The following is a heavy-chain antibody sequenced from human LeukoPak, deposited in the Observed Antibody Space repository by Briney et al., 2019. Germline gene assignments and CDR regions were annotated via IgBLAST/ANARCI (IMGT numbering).Heavy chain of an antibody. D-gene: IGHD3-10*01. J-gene: IGHJ4*02. CDR2: INPNSGGT. CDR1: GYTFTGYY. V-gene: IGHV1-2*02. Sequence: ASVKVSCKVSGYTFTGYYMHWVRQAPGQGLEWMGWINPNSGGTNYAQKFQGRVTMTRDTSISTAYMELSRLRSDDTAVYYCARVPPYYYGSGSHYYFDYWGQGTLVTVSS. CDR3: ARVPPYYYGSGSHYYFDY.